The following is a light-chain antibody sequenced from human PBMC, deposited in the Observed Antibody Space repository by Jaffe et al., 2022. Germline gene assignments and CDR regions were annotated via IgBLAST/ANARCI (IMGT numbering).Light chain of an antibody. CDR3: QVWDSSGDHYV. Sequence: SSEVSQPRSVSVATAQMARIPCGGKNIASTDVHWYQQKAGPDPQLIIYSDRNRPSGIPERIADSNPGNTATLTISRIEAGDEADYYCQVWDSSGDHYVFGTGTKVTVL. J-gene: IGLJ1*01. CDR1: NIASTD. V-gene: IGLV3-12*02. CDR2: SDR.